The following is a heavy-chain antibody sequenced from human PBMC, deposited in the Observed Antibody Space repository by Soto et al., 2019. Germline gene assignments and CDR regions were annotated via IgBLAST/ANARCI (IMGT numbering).Heavy chain of an antibody. V-gene: IGHV3-33*01. CDR2: IWYDGSNK. J-gene: IGHJ4*02. CDR3: ARAWIYDYVWGSYRYSFDY. D-gene: IGHD3-16*02. Sequence: QVQLVESGGGVVQPGRSLRLSCAASGFTFSSYGMHWVRQAPGKGLEWVAVIWYDGSNKYYADSVKGRFTISRDNSKNTLYLQMNSLRAEDTAVYYCARAWIYDYVWGSYRYSFDYWGQGTLVTVSS. CDR1: GFTFSSYG.